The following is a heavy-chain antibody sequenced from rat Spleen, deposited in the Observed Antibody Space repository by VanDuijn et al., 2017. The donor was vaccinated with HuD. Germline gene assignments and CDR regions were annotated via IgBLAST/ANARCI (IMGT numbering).Heavy chain of an antibody. J-gene: IGHJ3*01. CDR3: TRRDYDGYWFAY. CDR2: ISYDGSST. Sequence: EVQLVESGGGLVQPGRSLKLSCAASGFTFSRSAMAWVRQAPTKGLEWVATISYDGSSTYYRDSVKGRYTISRDNAKSTLYLQMDSLRSEDTAIYYCTRRDYDGYWFAYWGQGTLVTVSS. D-gene: IGHD1-12*03. CDR1: GFTFSRSA. V-gene: IGHV5-29*01.